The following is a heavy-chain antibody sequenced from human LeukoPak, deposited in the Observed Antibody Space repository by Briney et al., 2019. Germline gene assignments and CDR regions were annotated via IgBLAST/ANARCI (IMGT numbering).Heavy chain of an antibody. CDR2: INHSGST. CDR1: GGSFSGYY. D-gene: IGHD3-22*01. CDR3: ASPVSYYYDSSGYYYDGYCQH. Sequence: SETLSLTCAVYGGSFSGYYRSWIRQPPGKGLEWIGEINHSGSTNYNPSLKSRVTISVDTSKNQFSLKLSSVTAADTAVYYCASPVSYYYDSSGYYYDGYCQHWGQGTLVTVSS. V-gene: IGHV4-34*01. J-gene: IGHJ1*01.